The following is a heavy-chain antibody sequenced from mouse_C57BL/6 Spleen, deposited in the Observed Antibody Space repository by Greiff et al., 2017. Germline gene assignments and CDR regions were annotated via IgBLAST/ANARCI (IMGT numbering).Heavy chain of an antibody. CDR3: ARRDGNYED. D-gene: IGHD2-1*01. CDR2: IDPSDSYT. J-gene: IGHJ2*01. CDR1: GYTFTSYW. V-gene: IGHV1-50*01. Sequence: VQLQQPGAELVKPGASVKLSCKASGYTFTSYWMQWVKQRPGQGLEWIGEIDPSDSYTNYYQKFKGKATLTVDTSSSTAYMQLSSLTSEDSAVYYCARRDGNYEDWGQGTTLTVSS.